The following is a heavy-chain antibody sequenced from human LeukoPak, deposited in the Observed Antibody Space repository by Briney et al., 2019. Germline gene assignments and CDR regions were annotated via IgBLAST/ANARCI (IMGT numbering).Heavy chain of an antibody. CDR2: IRSSSSTI. J-gene: IGHJ4*02. CDR3: ARDGSGRVPEMSAPDY. CDR1: GFTFSSYS. Sequence: PGGSLRLSCAASGFTFSSYSMNWVRQAPGKGLEWVSYIRSSSSTIYYADSVKGRFTISRDNAKHSLYLQMNSLRAEDTAVYYCARDGSGRVPEMSAPDYWGQGTLVTVSS. V-gene: IGHV3-48*01. D-gene: IGHD3-10*01.